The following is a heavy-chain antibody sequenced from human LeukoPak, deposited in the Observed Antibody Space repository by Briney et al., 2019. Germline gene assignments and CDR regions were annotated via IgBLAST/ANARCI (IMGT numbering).Heavy chain of an antibody. Sequence: GGSLRLSCAASGFTFSSYSMNWVRQAPGKGLEWVSSISSSSSYIYYADSVKGRFTISRDNAKNSLYLQMNSLRAEDTAVYYCARTYYDILTGYYPNDAFDIWGQGTMVTVSS. CDR2: ISSSSSYI. CDR1: GFTFSSYS. CDR3: ARTYYDILTGYYPNDAFDI. J-gene: IGHJ3*02. V-gene: IGHV3-21*01. D-gene: IGHD3-9*01.